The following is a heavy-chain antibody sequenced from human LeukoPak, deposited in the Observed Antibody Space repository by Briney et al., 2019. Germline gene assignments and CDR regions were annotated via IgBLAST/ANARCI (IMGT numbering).Heavy chain of an antibody. D-gene: IGHD3-22*01. Sequence: KPSETLSLTCTVSGGSISSYYWSWIRQPPGKGLEWIGYIYYSGSTNYNPSLKSRVTISVDTSKNQFSLKLSSVTAADTAVYYCARESSSGYGAIDYWGQGTLVTVSS. V-gene: IGHV4-59*01. J-gene: IGHJ4*02. CDR1: GGSISSYY. CDR2: IYYSGST. CDR3: ARESSSGYGAIDY.